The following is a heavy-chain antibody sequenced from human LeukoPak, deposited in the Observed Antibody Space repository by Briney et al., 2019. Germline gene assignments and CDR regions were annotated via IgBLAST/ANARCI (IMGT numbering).Heavy chain of an antibody. V-gene: IGHV4-59*01. CDR2: MYYTGST. Sequence: SETLSLTCTVSGGSMNSYYWSWIRQPPGXGLEWIAYMYYTGSTNYNPSLRSRVTISVDTSKNQFSLKLSSVTAADTAVYYCARVKGSGSYFAFDIWGQGTMVTVSS. CDR3: ARVKGSGSYFAFDI. J-gene: IGHJ3*02. CDR1: GGSMNSYY. D-gene: IGHD3-10*01.